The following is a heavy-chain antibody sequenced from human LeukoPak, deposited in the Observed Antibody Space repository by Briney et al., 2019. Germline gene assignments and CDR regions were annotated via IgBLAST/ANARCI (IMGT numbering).Heavy chain of an antibody. J-gene: IGHJ4*02. V-gene: IGHV4-59*08. D-gene: IGHD1-26*01. CDR3: ARHRSDGTYPLDY. Sequence: SETLSLTCTVSGGSISNSYWSWVRQPPGKGLEWIGHIYSSGSTTYSPSLKSRVTMSVDTSKNQFSLKLTSGTAADTAVYYCARHRSDGTYPLDYWGQGALVTVSS. CDR1: GGSISNSY. CDR2: IYSSGST.